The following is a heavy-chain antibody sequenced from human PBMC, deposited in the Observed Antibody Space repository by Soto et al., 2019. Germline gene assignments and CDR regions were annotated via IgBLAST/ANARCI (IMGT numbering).Heavy chain of an antibody. CDR3: AKDAPGRGWLSDY. CDR1: GFTFSIYA. V-gene: IGHV3-23*01. CDR2: ITGNGGT. D-gene: IGHD3-22*01. J-gene: IGHJ4*02. Sequence: QPGGSLRLSCAASGFTFSIYAMSWVRQAPGKGLEWVSTITGNGGTSYADFVRGRFTISRDNSKNTLYLQMNSLRPEDTAVYYCAKDAPGRGWLSDYWGQGILVTV.